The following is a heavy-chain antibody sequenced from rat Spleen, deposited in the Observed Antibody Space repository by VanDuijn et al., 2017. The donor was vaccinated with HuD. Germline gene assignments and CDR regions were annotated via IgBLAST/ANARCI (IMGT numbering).Heavy chain of an antibody. Sequence: EVQLVESGGGLVHPGRSLKLSCVTSGFTFNYYWMTWIRQAPGKGLEWVASITNASGDTTYYPDSVKGRFTVSRDNAKSSLYLQMDSLRSEDTATYYCARHGRGERTYYYVMDAWGQGVSVTVSS. D-gene: IGHD4-3*01. CDR3: ARHGRGERTYYYVMDA. V-gene: IGHV5-31*01. CDR2: ITNASGDTT. J-gene: IGHJ4*01. CDR1: GFTFNYYW.